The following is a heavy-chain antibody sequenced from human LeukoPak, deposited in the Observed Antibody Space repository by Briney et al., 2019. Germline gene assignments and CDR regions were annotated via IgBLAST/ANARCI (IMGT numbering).Heavy chain of an antibody. V-gene: IGHV3-23*01. Sequence: PSETLSLTCTVSGGSISSYYWSWVRQAPGKGLEWVSAISGSGGSTYYADSVKGRFTISRDNSKNTLYLQMNSLRAEDTAVYYCAKTQPGFWSGYQWFDPWGQGTLVTVSS. CDR2: ISGSGGST. D-gene: IGHD3-3*01. CDR1: GGSISSYY. CDR3: AKTQPGFWSGYQWFDP. J-gene: IGHJ5*02.